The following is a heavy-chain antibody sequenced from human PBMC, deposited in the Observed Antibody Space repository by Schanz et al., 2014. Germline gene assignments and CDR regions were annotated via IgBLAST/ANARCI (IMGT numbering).Heavy chain of an antibody. CDR2: ISYDGSNK. D-gene: IGHD4-17*01. CDR1: GFTFSSYA. CDR3: ARFDYGRNVPVDY. Sequence: QVQLVESGGGVVQPGRSLRLSCAASGFTFSSYAMHWVRQAPGKGLEWVAVISYDGSNKIYADSVKGRFTISRDNSKNTLYLQMNSLRAEDTAVYYCARFDYGRNVPVDYWGPGTLVTVSS. V-gene: IGHV3-30*04. J-gene: IGHJ4*02.